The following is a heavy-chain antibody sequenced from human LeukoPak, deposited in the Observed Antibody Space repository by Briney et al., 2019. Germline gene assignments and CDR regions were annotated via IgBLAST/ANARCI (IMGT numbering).Heavy chain of an antibody. Sequence: NPSETLSLTCTVSGGSISSYYWSWIRQPPGKGLEWIGYIYYSGSTYYNPSLKSRVTISVDTSKNQFSLKLSSVTAADTAVYYCARRAVAGTAEYFQHWGQGTLVTVSS. J-gene: IGHJ1*01. CDR2: IYYSGST. CDR3: ARRAVAGTAEYFQH. D-gene: IGHD6-19*01. CDR1: GGSISSYY. V-gene: IGHV4-59*12.